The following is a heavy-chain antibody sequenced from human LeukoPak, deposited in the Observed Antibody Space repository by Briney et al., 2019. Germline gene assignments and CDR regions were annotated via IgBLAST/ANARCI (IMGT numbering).Heavy chain of an antibody. CDR1: GFTFVSYN. CDR3: ARDGNRDGDMDV. J-gene: IGHJ6*03. CDR2: ISGSSSLI. Sequence: GGSLRLSCAASGFTFVSYNMNWVRQAPGKGLEWVAYISGSSSLIYYAGSVKGRFTVSRDSVKRSLYLQMNSLRAEDTAVYYCARDGNRDGDMDVWGKGTTVTVSS. D-gene: IGHD1-1*01. V-gene: IGHV3-48*01.